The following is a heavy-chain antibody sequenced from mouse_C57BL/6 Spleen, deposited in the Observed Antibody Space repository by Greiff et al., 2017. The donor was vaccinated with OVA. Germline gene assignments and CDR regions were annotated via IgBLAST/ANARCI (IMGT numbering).Heavy chain of an antibody. V-gene: IGHV1-62-2*01. Sequence: LVESGAELVKPGASVKLSCKASGYTFTEYTIHWVKQRSGQGLEWIGWFYPGSGSIKYNEKFKDKATLTADKSSSTVYMELSRLTSEDSAVYFCARHEDGYSSYWYFDVWGTGTTVTVSS. D-gene: IGHD2-3*01. J-gene: IGHJ1*03. CDR3: ARHEDGYSSYWYFDV. CDR1: GYTFTEYT. CDR2: FYPGSGSI.